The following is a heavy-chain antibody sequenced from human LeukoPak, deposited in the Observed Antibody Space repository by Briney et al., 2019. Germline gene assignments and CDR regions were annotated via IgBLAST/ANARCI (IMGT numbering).Heavy chain of an antibody. V-gene: IGHV1-18*01. CDR3: TRDLGVDTTMIFFDY. Sequence: ASAKVSCKASGYTFTSFGISWVRQAPGQGLEWMGWISAYNGNTNYVQKFQGRVTMTTDTSTSTAYMELRSLRSDDTAMYYCTRDLGVDTTMIFFDYWGQGTLVTVSS. CDR2: ISAYNGNT. J-gene: IGHJ4*02. CDR1: GYTFTSFG. D-gene: IGHD5-18*01.